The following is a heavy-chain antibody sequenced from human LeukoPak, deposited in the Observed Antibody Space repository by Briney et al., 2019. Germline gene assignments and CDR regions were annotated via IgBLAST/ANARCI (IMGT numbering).Heavy chain of an antibody. CDR1: GGSITSSKYY. CDR2: IYYSEST. CDR3: DSGHSQLSFFDY. V-gene: IGHV4-39*01. J-gene: IGHJ4*02. Sequence: SETLSLTCSVSGGSITSSKYYWGWIRQPPGKGLEWIGSIYYSESTYYNQSLKSRVTISVDTSKNQFSLKLSSVTAADTAVYYCDSGHSQLSFFDYWGQGTLVTVSS. D-gene: IGHD6-19*01.